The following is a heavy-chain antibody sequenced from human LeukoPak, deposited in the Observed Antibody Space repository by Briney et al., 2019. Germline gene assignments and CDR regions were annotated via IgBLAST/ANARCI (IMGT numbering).Heavy chain of an antibody. D-gene: IGHD3-22*01. V-gene: IGHV4-59*08. Sequence: PSETLSLTCSVSGASISGYSWNWIRQSPGERLEWIGYVYYSGNTNYSPSLKSRVTISVDTSKNQFPLKLSSVTAADTAVYFCARGHNYDSSGYFFDHWGQGTLATVS. J-gene: IGHJ4*01. CDR1: GASISGYS. CDR3: ARGHNYDSSGYFFDH. CDR2: VYYSGNT.